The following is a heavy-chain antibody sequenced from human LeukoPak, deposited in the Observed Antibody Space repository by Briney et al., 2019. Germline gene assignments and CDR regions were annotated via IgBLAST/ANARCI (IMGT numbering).Heavy chain of an antibody. J-gene: IGHJ5*02. CDR1: GVSISSYC. CDR3: ARYGHQPHWFDP. Sequence: SEPLSLTCTVSGVSISSYCWSWIRQPPGKGLEWIGYIYYTGSNNYNPSLKSRVTISEDTSKNQFSLKLTSVSAADTTVYYCARYGHQPHWFDPWGEGTLVTVSS. CDR2: IYYTGSN. V-gene: IGHV4-59*01. D-gene: IGHD4-17*01.